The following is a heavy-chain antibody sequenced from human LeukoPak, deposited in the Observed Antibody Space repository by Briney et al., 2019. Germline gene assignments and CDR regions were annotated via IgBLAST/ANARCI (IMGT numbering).Heavy chain of an antibody. Sequence: SETLSLTCTVSGGSISSYYWCWIRKPPGKGLEWVGYIYYSGSTNYNPSLKSRVTISVATSKNQFSLKLSSVTAADTAVYYWARDSPPTVTHDPRLFDPWGQGTLVTVSS. CDR3: ARDSPPTVTHDPRLFDP. J-gene: IGHJ5*02. D-gene: IGHD4-17*01. CDR2: IYYSGST. V-gene: IGHV4-59*01. CDR1: GGSISSYY.